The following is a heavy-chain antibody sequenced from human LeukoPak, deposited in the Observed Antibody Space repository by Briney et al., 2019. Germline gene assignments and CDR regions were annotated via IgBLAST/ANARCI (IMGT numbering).Heavy chain of an antibody. CDR1: GVTFSSYS. V-gene: IGHV3-21*01. J-gene: IGHJ4*02. Sequence: GGSLRLSCAASGVTFSSYSMNCVRQAPGKGLEWVSSISSSSSYIYYADSVKGRFTISRDNAKNSLYLQMNSLRAEDTAVYYCARDTNSAGAYFDYWGQGTLVTVSS. CDR2: ISSSSSYI. CDR3: ARDTNSAGAYFDY. D-gene: IGHD2-21*01.